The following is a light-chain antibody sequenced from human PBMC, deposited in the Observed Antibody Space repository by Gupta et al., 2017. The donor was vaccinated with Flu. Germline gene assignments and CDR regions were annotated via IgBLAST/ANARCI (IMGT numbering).Light chain of an antibody. CDR2: GAS. V-gene: IGKV3-20*01. CDR3: QQYSAFVT. J-gene: IGKJ5*01. CDR1: QTITANY. Sequence: EIVLTQSPATLSLSPGERATLSCRASQTITANYLARYQRKPDQAPRLLMYGASGRAPGIPDRFSGSASGTDFTLTITRVAPEDFAMYYCQQYSAFVTFGQGTRLEIK.